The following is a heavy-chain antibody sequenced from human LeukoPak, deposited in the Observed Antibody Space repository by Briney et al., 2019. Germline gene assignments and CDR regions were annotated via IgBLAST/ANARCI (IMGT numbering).Heavy chain of an antibody. D-gene: IGHD2-2*01. CDR3: TPRSYAIFTFDY. V-gene: IGHV3-74*01. CDR1: GFTFSSYW. CDR2: INSDGSST. J-gene: IGHJ4*02. Sequence: GGSLRLSCAASGFTFSSYWMHWVRHAPGKGLVWVSRINSDGSSTSYADSVKGRFTISRDNAKNTLYLQMNSLRAEDTAVYYRTPRSYAIFTFDYWGQGTLVTVSS.